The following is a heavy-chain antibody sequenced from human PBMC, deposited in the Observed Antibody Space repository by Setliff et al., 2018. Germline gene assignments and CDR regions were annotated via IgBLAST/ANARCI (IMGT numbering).Heavy chain of an antibody. J-gene: IGHJ4*02. D-gene: IGHD3-3*02. CDR1: DYKFLSYG. V-gene: IGHV1-18*01. Sequence: ASVKVSCKASDYKFLSYGMSWVRQAPGQGFEWMGWISAYTGKTDYAQNFQGRITMTTDTSTSTAYMELRSLRSDDTAVYFCARDPTNHFWSAYWPFWGQGTLVTVSS. CDR2: ISAYTGKT. CDR3: ARDPTNHFWSAYWPF.